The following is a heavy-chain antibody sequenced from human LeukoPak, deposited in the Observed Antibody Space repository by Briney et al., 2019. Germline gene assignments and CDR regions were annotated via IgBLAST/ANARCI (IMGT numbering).Heavy chain of an antibody. Sequence: ASVKVSCKASGYTFTCYGISWVRQAPGQGLEWMGWISTYNGNTNYAQKLQGRVTMTTDTSTSTAYMELRSLRSDDTAVYYCARGKPVLRFLEWLLGDLDYWGQGTLVTVSS. D-gene: IGHD3-3*01. CDR1: GYTFTCYG. V-gene: IGHV1-18*01. CDR2: ISTYNGNT. CDR3: ARGKPVLRFLEWLLGDLDY. J-gene: IGHJ4*02.